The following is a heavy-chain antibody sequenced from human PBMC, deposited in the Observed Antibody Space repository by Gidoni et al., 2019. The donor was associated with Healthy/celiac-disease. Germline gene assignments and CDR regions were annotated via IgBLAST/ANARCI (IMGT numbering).Heavy chain of an antibody. V-gene: IGHV4-34*01. D-gene: IGHD3-10*01. Sequence: QVQLQQWGSGLLKPSETLSLTCAVYGGSFSVYYWSWIRQPPGKGLEWIGEIKHSGSTNYNPSLKSRVTISVDTSKNQFSLKLSAVTAADTAVYYCARVRMGHYGSGPYYYYYYGMDVWGQGTTVTVSS. CDR1: GGSFSVYY. CDR3: ARVRMGHYGSGPYYYYYYGMDV. CDR2: IKHSGST. J-gene: IGHJ6*02.